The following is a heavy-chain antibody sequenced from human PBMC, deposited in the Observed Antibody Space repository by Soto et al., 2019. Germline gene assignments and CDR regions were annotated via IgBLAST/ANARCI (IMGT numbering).Heavy chain of an antibody. CDR1: GGTFSSYA. CDR3: AREGRATVTTLGY. J-gene: IGHJ4*02. CDR2: IIPIFGTA. Sequence: GASVKVSCKASGGTFSSYAISWVRQAPGQGLEWMGGIIPIFGTANYAQKFQGRVTITADESTSTAYMELSSLRSEDTAVYYCAREGRATVTTLGYWGQGTLVTV. V-gene: IGHV1-69*13. D-gene: IGHD4-17*01.